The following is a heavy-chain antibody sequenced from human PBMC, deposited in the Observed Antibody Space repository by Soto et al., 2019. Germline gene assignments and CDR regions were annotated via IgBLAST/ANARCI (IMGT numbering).Heavy chain of an antibody. D-gene: IGHD4-17*01. Sequence: QVQLEEFGGGVVQPGRSLRLSCEASGFTFNTYSMHWVRQPPGKGLEWLAAIWYDGTQKYYADSVKGQFIISRDNSKKTLYLEMNSLRAEDTAVYYCARAGGTTVTGLWHFDSWGQGTLVTVSS. J-gene: IGHJ4*02. CDR3: ARAGGTTVTGLWHFDS. CDR1: GFTFNTYS. CDR2: IWYDGTQK. V-gene: IGHV3-33*01.